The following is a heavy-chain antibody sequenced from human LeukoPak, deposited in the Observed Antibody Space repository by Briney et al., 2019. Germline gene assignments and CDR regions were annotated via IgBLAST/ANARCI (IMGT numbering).Heavy chain of an antibody. V-gene: IGHV3-30*04. CDR1: GFTFRSNT. CDR2: ISFDGRNE. Sequence: PGGSLRLSCVVSGFTFRSNTMHWVRQAPGKGLEWVAVISFDGRNESYADSVKGRFTISRDNAKNSLYLQMNSLRAGDTAIYYCVKAMDVWGQGTTITVSS. J-gene: IGHJ6*02. CDR3: VKAMDV.